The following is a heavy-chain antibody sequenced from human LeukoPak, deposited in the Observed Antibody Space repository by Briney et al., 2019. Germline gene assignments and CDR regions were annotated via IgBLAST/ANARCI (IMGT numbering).Heavy chain of an antibody. V-gene: IGHV1-2*02. D-gene: IGHD4-23*01. CDR2: INPKRGGT. CDR1: GYTXSDYY. J-gene: IGHJ4*02. Sequence: ASVKVSCKASGYTXSDYYMHGVRQAPGQGLEWMGWINPKRGGTTYAEKFRGRVTMTRDTSITTAYMELSRLRSDDTAMYYCARGLDFGGNGYYFDCWGQGALVTVSS. CDR3: ARGLDFGGNGYYFDC.